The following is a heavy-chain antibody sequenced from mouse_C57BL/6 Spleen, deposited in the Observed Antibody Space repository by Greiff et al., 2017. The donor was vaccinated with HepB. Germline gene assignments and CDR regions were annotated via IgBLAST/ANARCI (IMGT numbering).Heavy chain of an antibody. J-gene: IGHJ3*01. V-gene: IGHV1-82*01. CDR2: IYPGDGDT. Sequence: QVQLKQSGPELVKPGASVKISCKASGYAFSSSWMNWVKQRPGKGLEWIGRIYPGDGDTNYNGKFKGKATLTADKSSSTAYMQLSSLTSEDSAVYCCARSRGFYDYDPWFAYWGQGTLVTVSA. CDR1: GYAFSSSW. CDR3: ARSRGFYDYDPWFAY. D-gene: IGHD2-4*01.